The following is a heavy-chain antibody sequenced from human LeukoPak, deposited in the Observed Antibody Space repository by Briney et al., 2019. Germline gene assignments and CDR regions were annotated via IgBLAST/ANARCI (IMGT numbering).Heavy chain of an antibody. J-gene: IGHJ4*02. CDR3: ARVDGSYYDY. D-gene: IGHD1-26*01. CDR1: GGSISTYY. Sequence: SETLSLTCTVSGGSISTYYWSWIRQPPGKGLEWIGYIYYSGGTNYSPSLKSRVTILVDTSKNQFSLKLSSVTAAGTAVYYCARVDGSYYDYWGQGTLVTVSS. V-gene: IGHV4-59*01. CDR2: IYYSGGT.